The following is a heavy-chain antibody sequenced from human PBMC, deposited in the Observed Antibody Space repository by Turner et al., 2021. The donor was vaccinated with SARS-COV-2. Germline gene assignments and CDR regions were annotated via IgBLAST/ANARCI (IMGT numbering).Heavy chain of an antibody. CDR1: GDSVSDYY. V-gene: IGHV4-4*07. CDR2: IYKSENF. J-gene: IGHJ6*02. CDR3: ARHQGSTSGYDHGMNV. D-gene: IGHD1-1*01. Sequence: QMQLQESGPGLVKPSETLSLTCTVSGDSVSDYYWTWIRQPAGKGLEWIGRIYKSENFNYNPSLKSRVTMSVDASKNQFSLNVTSVTAADTAVYYCARHQGSTSGYDHGMNVWGQGTAVIVSS.